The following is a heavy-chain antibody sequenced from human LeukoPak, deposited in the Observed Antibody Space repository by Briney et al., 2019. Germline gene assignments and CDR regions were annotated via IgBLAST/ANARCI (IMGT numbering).Heavy chain of an antibody. V-gene: IGHV3-53*01. J-gene: IGHJ5*02. CDR3: AIWFGELSGS. D-gene: IGHD3-10*01. Sequence: GGSLRLSCAASGFTVSINFMSWVRQAPGKALEWVSVIYSGGSTYYADSVKGRFTISRDNSKNTLYLQMNSLRAEDTAVYYCAIWFGELSGSWGQGTLVTVSS. CDR1: GFTVSINF. CDR2: IYSGGST.